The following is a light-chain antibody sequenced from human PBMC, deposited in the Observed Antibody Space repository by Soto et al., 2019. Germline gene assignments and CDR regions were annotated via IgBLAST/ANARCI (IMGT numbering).Light chain of an antibody. CDR1: QSVSSN. J-gene: IGKJ4*01. V-gene: IGKV3-15*01. Sequence: IVMTQSPATLSVSPGERATLSCRASQSVSSNLAWYQQKPGQAPRLLIYDASTRATGIPPRFSGSGSGTDFTLTISSLQSEDFAVYYCQQYNNWPPLTFGGGTEVEIK. CDR2: DAS. CDR3: QQYNNWPPLT.